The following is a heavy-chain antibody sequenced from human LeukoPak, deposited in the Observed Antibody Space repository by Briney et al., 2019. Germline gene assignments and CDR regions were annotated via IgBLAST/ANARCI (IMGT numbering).Heavy chain of an antibody. CDR3: AKDLDIVATITGN. J-gene: IGHJ4*02. CDR2: VSGSGGST. V-gene: IGHV3-23*01. D-gene: IGHD5-12*01. Sequence: PGGSLRLSCAASGFNFSSYAMSWVRQAPGKGLAWVSGVSGSGGSTYYADSVKGRFTISRDNAKNTLYLQMDSLRAEDTAVYYCAKDLDIVATITGNWGQGTLVTVSS. CDR1: GFNFSSYA.